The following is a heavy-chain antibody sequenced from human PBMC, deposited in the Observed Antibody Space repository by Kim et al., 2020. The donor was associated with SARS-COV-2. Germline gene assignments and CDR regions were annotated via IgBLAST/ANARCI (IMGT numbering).Heavy chain of an antibody. CDR3: ARAMVRGVYFDY. J-gene: IGHJ4*02. D-gene: IGHD3-10*01. V-gene: IGHV4-30-2*05. Sequence: YQTPSLQSRVTISVDTSTNQFSLKLSSVTAADTAVYYCARAMVRGVYFDYWGQGTLVTVSS.